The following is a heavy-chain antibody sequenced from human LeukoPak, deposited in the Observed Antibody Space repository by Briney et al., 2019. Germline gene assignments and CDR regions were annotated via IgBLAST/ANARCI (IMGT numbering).Heavy chain of an antibody. D-gene: IGHD6-13*01. V-gene: IGHV4-34*01. J-gene: IGHJ4*02. CDR3: ARQRISSWYYFDY. CDR2: INHSGST. Sequence: SETLSLTCAVYGGSFSGYYWSWIRQPPGKGLEWIGEINHSGSTNYNPSLKSRVTISVDTSKNQFSLKLSSVTAADTAVYYCARQRISSWYYFDYWGQGTLVTVSS. CDR1: GGSFSGYY.